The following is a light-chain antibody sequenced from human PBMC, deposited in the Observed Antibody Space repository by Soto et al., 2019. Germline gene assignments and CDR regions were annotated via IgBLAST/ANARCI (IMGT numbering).Light chain of an antibody. CDR2: EGT. CDR3: CSYTSNTVV. CDR1: NSDVGIYNL. V-gene: IGLV2-23*01. J-gene: IGLJ2*01. Sequence: QPVLTQPASVSGSPGQSITVSCTGINSDVGIYNLVSWYQHHPGKAPKLVIYEGTKRPSGVSSRFSGSKSGNTASLTISGLQAEDEGDYYCCSYTSNTVVFGGGTKVTVL.